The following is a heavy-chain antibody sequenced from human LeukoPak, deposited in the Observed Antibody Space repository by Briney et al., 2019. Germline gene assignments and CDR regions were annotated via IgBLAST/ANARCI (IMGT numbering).Heavy chain of an antibody. CDR1: GYTFTSYF. CDR2: INLSGGST. J-gene: IGHJ3*02. CDR3: ARGQAVAGTSPNAFDI. Sequence: ASVKVSCKASGYTFTSYFIHWVRQAPGQGLEWMGIINLSGGSTRYAQKFQGRVTMTRDTSTSTVYMELSSLRSDDTAVYYCARGQAVAGTSPNAFDIWGQGTMVTVSS. V-gene: IGHV1-46*01. D-gene: IGHD6-19*01.